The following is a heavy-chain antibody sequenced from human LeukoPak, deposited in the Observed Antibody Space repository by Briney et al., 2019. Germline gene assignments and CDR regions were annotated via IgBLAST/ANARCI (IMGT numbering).Heavy chain of an antibody. CDR1: GYTFTSYG. CDR2: VSAYKGDT. J-gene: IGHJ4*02. CDR3: ARADIIVVAAETPVASAFEY. D-gene: IGHD2-15*01. V-gene: IGHV1-18*01. Sequence: ASLDVSCRTSGYTFTSYGITWLQQAPGQGLEWMGWVSAYKGDTDYAQKFQGRLTVTRDTSTSTVYMELQNLTSDDTAVYYCARADIIVVAAETPVASAFEYWGQGALITVS.